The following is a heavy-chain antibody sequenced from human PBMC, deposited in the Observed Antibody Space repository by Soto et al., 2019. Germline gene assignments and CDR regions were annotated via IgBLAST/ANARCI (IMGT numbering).Heavy chain of an antibody. J-gene: IGHJ4*02. D-gene: IGHD6-13*01. CDR3: AKDLGKEQLVHYFDY. V-gene: IGHV3-30*18. Sequence: QVQLVESGGGVVQPGRSLRLSCAASGFTFSSYGMHWVRQAPGKGLEWLAVISYDGSNKYYADSVKGRFTISRDNSKNTLYLQMNSLRAEDTAVYYCAKDLGKEQLVHYFDYWGQGTLVTVSS. CDR1: GFTFSSYG. CDR2: ISYDGSNK.